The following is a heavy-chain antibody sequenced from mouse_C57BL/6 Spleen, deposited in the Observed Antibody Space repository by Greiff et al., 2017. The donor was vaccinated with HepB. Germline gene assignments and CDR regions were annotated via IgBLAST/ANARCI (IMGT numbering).Heavy chain of an antibody. CDR1: GYAFSSYW. V-gene: IGHV1-80*01. J-gene: IGHJ3*01. CDR2: IYPGDGDT. D-gene: IGHD2-1*01. CDR3: AKGGGYGNYFAY. Sequence: VHLVESGAELVKPGASVKISCKASGYAFSSYWMNWVKQRPGKGLEWIGQIYPGDGDTNYNGKFKGKATLTADKSSSTAYMQLSSLTSEDSAVYFCAKGGGYGNYFAYWGQGTLVTVSA.